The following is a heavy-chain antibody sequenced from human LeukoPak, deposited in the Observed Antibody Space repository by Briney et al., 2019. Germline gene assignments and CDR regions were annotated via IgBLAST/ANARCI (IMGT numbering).Heavy chain of an antibody. CDR3: ARHKSGYGAEHAFDI. D-gene: IGHD5-12*01. V-gene: IGHV4-59*08. CDR2: IHYSGIT. CDR1: GGSISGYY. Sequence: SETLSLTCTVSGGSISGYYWSWIRQPPGKGLEYIGYIHYSGITNYNPSLKSRVTVSVDTSNKQFSLKLSSVTAADTALYYCARHKSGYGAEHAFDIWGQGTMVTVSS. J-gene: IGHJ3*02.